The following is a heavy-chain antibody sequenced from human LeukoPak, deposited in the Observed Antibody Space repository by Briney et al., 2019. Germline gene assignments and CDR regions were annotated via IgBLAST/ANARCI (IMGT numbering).Heavy chain of an antibody. CDR3: AKDIVVVPAAIWGDWYFDL. V-gene: IGHV3-9*01. Sequence: GRSLRLSCAASGFTFDDYAMHWVRQAPGKGLEWVSGISWNSGSIGYADSVKGRFTISRDNAKNSLYLQMNSLRAEDTALYYCAKDIVVVPAAIWGDWYFDLWGRGTLVTVSS. D-gene: IGHD2-2*02. CDR2: ISWNSGSI. CDR1: GFTFDDYA. J-gene: IGHJ2*01.